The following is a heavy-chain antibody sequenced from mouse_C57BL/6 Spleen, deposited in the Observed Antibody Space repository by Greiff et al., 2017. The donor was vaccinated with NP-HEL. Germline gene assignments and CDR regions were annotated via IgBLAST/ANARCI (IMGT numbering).Heavy chain of an antibody. CDR2: IYPGSGST. CDR3: ARHYGSNWYFDV. D-gene: IGHD1-1*01. Sequence: QVQLQQPGAELVKPGASVKMSCKASGYTFTSYWITWVKQRPGQGLEWIGDIYPGSGSTNYNEKFKSKATLTVDTSSSTAYMQLSSLTSEDSAVYYCARHYGSNWYFDVWGTGTTVTVSS. V-gene: IGHV1-55*01. J-gene: IGHJ1*03. CDR1: GYTFTSYW.